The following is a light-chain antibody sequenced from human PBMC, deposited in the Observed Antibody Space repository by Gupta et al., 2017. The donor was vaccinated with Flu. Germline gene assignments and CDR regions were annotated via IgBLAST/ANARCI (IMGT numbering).Light chain of an antibody. V-gene: IGLV1-44*01. Sequence: VTNFRFASTSDKGGNTVNWDEKRPGAATKLLIYKNDQRLAGVAARFSGSKSGSAATLAISGLQSEEVADYYCAAWDERLNGRGVFGGGTKLTVL. CDR3: AAWDERLNGRGV. CDR1: TSDKGGNT. J-gene: IGLJ3*02. CDR2: KND.